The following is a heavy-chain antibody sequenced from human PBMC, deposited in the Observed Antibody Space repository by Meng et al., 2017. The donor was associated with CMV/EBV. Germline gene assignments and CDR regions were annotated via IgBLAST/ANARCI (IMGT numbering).Heavy chain of an antibody. CDR2: IYYSGST. V-gene: IGHV4-39*07. CDR1: GGSISSSSYY. Sequence: SETLSLTCTVSGGSISSSSYYWGWIRQPPGKGLEWSGSIYYSGSTYYNPSLKSRVTISVDTSKNQFSLKLSSVTAADTAVYYCASSAYDFWSGYGWFDPWGQGTLVTVSS. CDR3: ASSAYDFWSGYGWFDP. D-gene: IGHD3-3*01. J-gene: IGHJ5*02.